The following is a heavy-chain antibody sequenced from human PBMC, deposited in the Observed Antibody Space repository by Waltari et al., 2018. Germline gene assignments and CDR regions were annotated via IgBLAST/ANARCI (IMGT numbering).Heavy chain of an antibody. D-gene: IGHD1-1*01. V-gene: IGHV4-34*01. J-gene: IGHJ3*02. CDR3: ATGQLSPTGAFDI. Sequence: QVQLQQWGAGLLKPSEPLSLTCAVYGGYFSGYYWSCIRQPPGKGLEWLGEINHMGSTNYNPSLKSRVTISVDTSKNQFSLKLSSVTAADTAVYYCATGQLSPTGAFDIWGQGTMVTVSS. CDR2: INHMGST. CDR1: GGYFSGYY.